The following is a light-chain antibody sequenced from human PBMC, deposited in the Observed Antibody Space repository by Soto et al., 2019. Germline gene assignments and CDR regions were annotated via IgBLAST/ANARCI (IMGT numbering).Light chain of an antibody. CDR3: QQRGT. CDR2: DAS. CDR1: QSVSSNH. J-gene: IGKJ3*01. Sequence: DIVLTQSPGTLSLSPGERATLSCRASQSVSSNHLAWYQQKPGQAPRLLIYDASTRATGIPARFSGIGSGTDFTLTISSLEPEDLAVYYCQQRGTFGPGTKVDIK. V-gene: IGKV3D-20*02.